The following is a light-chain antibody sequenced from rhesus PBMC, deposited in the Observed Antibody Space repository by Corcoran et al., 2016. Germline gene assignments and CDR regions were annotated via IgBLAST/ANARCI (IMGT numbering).Light chain of an antibody. CDR2: KTS. V-gene: IGKV1-22*01. CDR1: QSISNW. J-gene: IGKJ4*01. CDR3: QQYSSFPLG. Sequence: DIQMTQSPPSLSASVGDTVTITCRASQSISNWLAWYQQKPGKAPKLLIYKTSTLQSGVPSRFSGSGSGTDFTLTISSLPSEDCATYYCQQYSSFPLGFGGGTKVEIK.